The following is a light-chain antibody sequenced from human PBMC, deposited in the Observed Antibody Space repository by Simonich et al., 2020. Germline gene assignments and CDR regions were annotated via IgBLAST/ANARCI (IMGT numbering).Light chain of an antibody. CDR1: QSVLYSSNNTNY. V-gene: IGKV4-1*01. Sequence: DIVMTQSPDSLAVSLGERATINCKSSQSVLYSSNNTNYLAWYQQKPGQPPKLLIYWAATRESGVPDRFRCSGSGTDFTLTISSLQAEDVAVYYCQQYYSTPYTFGQGTKLEIK. CDR2: WAA. CDR3: QQYYSTPYT. J-gene: IGKJ2*01.